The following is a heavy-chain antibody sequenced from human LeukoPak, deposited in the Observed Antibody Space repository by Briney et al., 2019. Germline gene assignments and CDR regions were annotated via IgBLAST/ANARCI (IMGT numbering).Heavy chain of an antibody. CDR2: NNHSGST. V-gene: IGHV4-34*01. Sequence: SETLSLTCAVYGGSFSGYYWSWIRQPPGKGLEWIGENNHSGSTNYNPSLKSRVTISVDTSKNQFSLKLSSVTAADTAVYYCARGPYCSGGSCLYNWFDPWGQGTLVTVSS. CDR3: ARGPYCSGGSCLYNWFDP. J-gene: IGHJ5*02. D-gene: IGHD2-15*01. CDR1: GGSFSGYY.